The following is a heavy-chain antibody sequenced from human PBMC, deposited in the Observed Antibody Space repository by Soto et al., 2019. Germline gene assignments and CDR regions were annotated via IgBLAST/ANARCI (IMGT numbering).Heavy chain of an antibody. CDR2: SNSDGSTT. Sequence: EVQLVESGGGLVQPGGSLRLSCAASGFTLSSYWMHWVRQSPGKGLVWVSRSNSDGSTTSYADSVRGRFAISRDNAKNTLYMQMNSLRAEDKAVYYCARDLSDSTRHFDVWGQGTMVTVSS. CDR3: ARDLSDSTRHFDV. J-gene: IGHJ3*01. V-gene: IGHV3-74*01. CDR1: GFTLSSYW. D-gene: IGHD1-1*01.